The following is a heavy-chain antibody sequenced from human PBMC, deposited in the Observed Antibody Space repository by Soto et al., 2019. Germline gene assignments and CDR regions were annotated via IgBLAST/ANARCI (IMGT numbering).Heavy chain of an antibody. CDR3: ACGYCSSTSCLGGYGMDV. CDR1: GGSISISSYY. Sequence: SETLSLTCTVSGGSISISSYYWGWIRQPPGKGLEWIGSIYYSGSTYYNPSLKSRVTISVDTSKNQFSLKLSSVTAADTAVYYCACGYCSSTSCLGGYGMDVWGQGTTVTVSS. V-gene: IGHV4-39*01. D-gene: IGHD2-2*03. J-gene: IGHJ6*02. CDR2: IYYSGST.